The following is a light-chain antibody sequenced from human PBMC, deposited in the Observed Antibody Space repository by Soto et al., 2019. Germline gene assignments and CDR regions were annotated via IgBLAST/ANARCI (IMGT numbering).Light chain of an antibody. CDR3: QQYGSFPPT. J-gene: IGKJ2*01. CDR2: GAS. V-gene: IGKV3-20*01. Sequence: EMVLTQSPSTLSLSPGERATISCRASQSVSSNYLAWYQQKLGQAPRLLIYGASSRVSGIPDRFSGSGSGTDFTLTVSRLEPEEFAVFYCQQYGSFPPTFGQGTQLEIQ. CDR1: QSVSSNY.